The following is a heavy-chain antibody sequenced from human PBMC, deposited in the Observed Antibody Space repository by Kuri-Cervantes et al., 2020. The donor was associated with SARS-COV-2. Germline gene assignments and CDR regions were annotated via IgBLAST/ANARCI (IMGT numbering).Heavy chain of an antibody. D-gene: IGHD3-3*01. Sequence: GESLKISCAASGFTFSSYGMHWVRQAPGKGLVWVTVIWYDGGNKYYADSVKGRFTISRDNSKNTLYLQMNSLRAEDTAVYYCARVSHSGSGYQNPPDYWGQGTLVTVSS. CDR3: ARVSHSGSGYQNPPDY. CDR1: GFTFSSYG. CDR2: IWYDGGNK. V-gene: IGHV3-33*08. J-gene: IGHJ4*02.